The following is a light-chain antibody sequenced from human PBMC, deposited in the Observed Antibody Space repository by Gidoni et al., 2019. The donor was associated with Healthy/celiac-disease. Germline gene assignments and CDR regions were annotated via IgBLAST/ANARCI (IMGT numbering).Light chain of an antibody. J-gene: IGKJ5*01. CDR2: DAS. CDR1: QGISRA. Sequence: AIQLTQSPSSLSASVGDRVTITCRASQGISRALAWYQQKPGKAPKLLIYDASSLESGVPSRFSGSGSGTDFTLTISSLQPEDFATYYCQQFNSYPLTFXXXTRLEIK. CDR3: QQFNSYPLT. V-gene: IGKV1-13*02.